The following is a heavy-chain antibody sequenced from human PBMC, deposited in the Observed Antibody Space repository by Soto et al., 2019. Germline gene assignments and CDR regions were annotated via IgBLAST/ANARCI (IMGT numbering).Heavy chain of an antibody. CDR3: ARHSNRTYGLYYFDY. J-gene: IGHJ4*02. V-gene: IGHV4-59*08. CDR1: GGCVCSYY. Sequence: HSETPSLSCTVCGGCVCSYYWSGIRQYPGKGLEWIGYIYYSGSTKYKPSLKSRVTISVDTSKNQFSLKVSSATAADTAVYYCARHSNRTYGLYYFDYWGLGALVTVSS. CDR2: IYYSGST. D-gene: IGHD4-17*01.